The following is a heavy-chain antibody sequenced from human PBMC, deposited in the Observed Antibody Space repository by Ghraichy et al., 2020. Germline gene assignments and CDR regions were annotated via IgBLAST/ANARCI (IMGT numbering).Heavy chain of an antibody. J-gene: IGHJ4*02. CDR1: GYTFNSHD. CDR2: ISAYNGET. V-gene: IGHV1-18*04. CDR3: ARDVYHYDSSGYCSTIKRGDY. Sequence: ASVKVSCKTSGYTFNSHDITWVRQAPGQGLEWLGRISAYNGETNYAQKIQGRVTMTTDTSTRTAYMELRSLKSDDTAVYYCARDVYHYDSSGYCSTIKRGDYWGQGTLVTVSS. D-gene: IGHD3-22*01.